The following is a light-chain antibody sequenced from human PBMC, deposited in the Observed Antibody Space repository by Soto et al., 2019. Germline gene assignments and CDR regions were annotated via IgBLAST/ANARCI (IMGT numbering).Light chain of an antibody. Sequence: QSVLTQPPSASGTPGQRVTISCSGSSSNIGSKPVNWYQRLPGTAPKLLIYYNNQRPSGVPDRFSGSKSGTSASLAIGGLQSDDEADYYCAAWDASLNGVVFGGGTNLTVL. V-gene: IGLV1-44*01. CDR1: SSNIGSKP. CDR2: YNN. CDR3: AAWDASLNGVV. J-gene: IGLJ2*01.